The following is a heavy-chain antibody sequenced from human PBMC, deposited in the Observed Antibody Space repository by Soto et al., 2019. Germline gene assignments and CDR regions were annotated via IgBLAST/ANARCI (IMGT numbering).Heavy chain of an antibody. CDR1: GGSISSNNW. D-gene: IGHD6-13*01. V-gene: IGHV4-4*02. CDR2: IYDTGST. J-gene: IGHJ4*02. CDR3: ATKAAAAQGSFDY. Sequence: QVQLQESGPGLVKPSGTLSLTCAVSGGSISSNNWWSWVRQPPGKGLEWIGEIYDTGSTNYNPSLKSRFTVSVDKSRNQFSLKVSSVTAADTAVYYCATKAAAAQGSFDYWGQGTLVTVSS.